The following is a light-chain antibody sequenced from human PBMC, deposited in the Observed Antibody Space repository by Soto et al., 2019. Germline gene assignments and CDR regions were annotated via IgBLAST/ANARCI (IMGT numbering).Light chain of an antibody. CDR2: GNS. V-gene: IGLV1-40*01. Sequence: QSVLTQPPSVSGAPGQRITIPCTGSSSNIGAGFDVAWYQQLPGAAPKLLIYGNSNRPSGVPDRFSGSKSGTSASLAITGLQAEDEADYYRQSHHTSLTGSGVFGTGT. CDR1: SSNIGAGFD. CDR3: QSHHTSLTGSGV. J-gene: IGLJ1*01.